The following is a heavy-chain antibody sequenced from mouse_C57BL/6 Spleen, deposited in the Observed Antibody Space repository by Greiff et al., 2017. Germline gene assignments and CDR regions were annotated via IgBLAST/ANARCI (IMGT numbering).Heavy chain of an antibody. CDR1: GFTFSSYA. V-gene: IGHV5-4*01. J-gene: IGHJ2*01. CDR3: ARDWGMVTTPYYFDY. D-gene: IGHD2-3*01. CDR2: ISDGGSYT. Sequence: EVMLVESGGGLVKPGGSLKLSCAASGFTFSSYAMSWVRQTPEKRLELVATISDGGSYTYYPDNVKGRFTISRDNAKNNLYLKMSHLKSEDTAMYYCARDWGMVTTPYYFDYWGQGTTLTVSS.